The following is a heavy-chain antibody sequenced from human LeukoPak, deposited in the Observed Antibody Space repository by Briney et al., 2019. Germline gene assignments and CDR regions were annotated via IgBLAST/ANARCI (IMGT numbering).Heavy chain of an antibody. V-gene: IGHV4-39*07. Sequence: SETLSLTCTVSGGSISSSSYYWGWIRQPPGKGLEWIGSIYYSGSTYYNPSLKSRVTISVDTSKNQFSLKLSSVTAADTAVYYCARAAVGGAAASNYYYYYMDVWGKGTTVTVSS. CDR3: ARAAVGGAAASNYYYYYMDV. J-gene: IGHJ6*03. CDR1: GGSISSSSYY. CDR2: IYYSGST. D-gene: IGHD6-13*01.